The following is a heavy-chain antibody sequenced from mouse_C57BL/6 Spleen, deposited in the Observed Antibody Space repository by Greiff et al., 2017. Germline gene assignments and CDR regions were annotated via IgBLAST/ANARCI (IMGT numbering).Heavy chain of an antibody. V-gene: IGHV1-64*01. CDR1: GYTFTSYW. CDR2: IHPNSGST. D-gene: IGHD1-1*01. CDR3: ARDYGSSAYYAMDY. Sequence: QVHVKQPGAELVKPGASVKLSCKASGYTFTSYWMHWVKQRPGQGLEWIGMIHPNSGSTNYNEKFKSKATLTVDKSSSTAYMQLSSLTSEDSAVYYCARDYGSSAYYAMDYWGQGTSVTVSS. J-gene: IGHJ4*01.